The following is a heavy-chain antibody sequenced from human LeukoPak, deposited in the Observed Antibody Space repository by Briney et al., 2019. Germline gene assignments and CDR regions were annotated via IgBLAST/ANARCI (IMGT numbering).Heavy chain of an antibody. Sequence: GSLRLSCAASGFTFSSYRMNWVRQAPGKGLEWVSYISSSSSTIYYADSVKGRFTISRDNAKNSLYLQMNSLRAEDTAEYYCARDGGGTVTPGYYGMDVWGQGTTVTVSS. CDR1: GFTFSSYR. CDR3: ARDGGGTVTPGYYGMDV. CDR2: ISSSSSTI. D-gene: IGHD4-11*01. J-gene: IGHJ6*02. V-gene: IGHV3-48*01.